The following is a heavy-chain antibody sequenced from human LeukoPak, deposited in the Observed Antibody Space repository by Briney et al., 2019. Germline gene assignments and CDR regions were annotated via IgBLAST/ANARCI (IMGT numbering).Heavy chain of an antibody. Sequence: GGSLRLSCAASGFTFSSYSMNWVRQAPGKGLEWVSSISSSSSYIYYADSVKGRFTISRDNAKNSLYLQMNSLRAEDTAVYYCAKVKQLVRWYFDYWGQGTLVTVSS. CDR2: ISSSSSYI. V-gene: IGHV3-21*04. CDR1: GFTFSSYS. CDR3: AKVKQLVRWYFDY. J-gene: IGHJ4*02. D-gene: IGHD6-13*01.